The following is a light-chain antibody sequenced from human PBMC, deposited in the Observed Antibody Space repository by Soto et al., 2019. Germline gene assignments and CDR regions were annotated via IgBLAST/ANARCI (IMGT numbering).Light chain of an antibody. CDR3: QQCGGSPNT. V-gene: IGKV3-20*01. Sequence: EIVLTQSPGTLSLSPGERATLSCRASQSVSSSFLAWYQQKPGQAPRLLIYGASSRATGIPVRFSGSGSGTDFTLTISRLEPEDFAVYYCQQCGGSPNTFGQGTRLEIK. CDR2: GAS. CDR1: QSVSSSF. J-gene: IGKJ5*01.